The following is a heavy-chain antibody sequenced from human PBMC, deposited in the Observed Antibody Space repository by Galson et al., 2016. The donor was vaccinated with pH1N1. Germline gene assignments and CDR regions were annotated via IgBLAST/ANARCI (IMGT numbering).Heavy chain of an antibody. J-gene: IGHJ4*02. CDR2: IYHRSKWYY. CDR1: GDSVSSRSDT. Sequence: CAISGDSVSSRSDTWNWIRQSPRRGLEWLGRIYHRSKWYYEYAPSLQGRLRISTDTSSNQMSLHLHSVTPDDAAVYYCAREVWLRRGYSIDQWGQGSLVHVSS. CDR3: AREVWLRRGYSIDQ. V-gene: IGHV6-1*01. D-gene: IGHD3-22*01.